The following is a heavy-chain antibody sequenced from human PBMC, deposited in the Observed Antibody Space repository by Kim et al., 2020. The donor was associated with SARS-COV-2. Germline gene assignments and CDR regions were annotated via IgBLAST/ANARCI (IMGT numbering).Heavy chain of an antibody. CDR2: ISGSGGST. J-gene: IGHJ5*02. D-gene: IGHD6-19*01. Sequence: GGSLRLSCAASGFTFSSYAISWVRQAPGKGLEWVSAISGSGGSTYYADSVKGRFTISRDNSKNTLYLQMNSLRAEDTAVYYCAKDPEYSSGWYFGSNWFDPWGQGTLVTVSS. V-gene: IGHV3-23*01. CDR3: AKDPEYSSGWYFGSNWFDP. CDR1: GFTFSSYA.